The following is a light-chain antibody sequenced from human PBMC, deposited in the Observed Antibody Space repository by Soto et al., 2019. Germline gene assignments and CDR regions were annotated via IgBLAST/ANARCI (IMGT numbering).Light chain of an antibody. CDR2: AAS. J-gene: IGKJ4*01. CDR3: QQYSTSPLT. V-gene: IGKV3-20*01. CDR1: QSISTK. Sequence: EIVMTQSPATLSVSPGERATLSCRASQSISTKLAWYQQKPGQAPRLLIFAASSRASGIPDRFSGSGSGTDFTLTIDRLEPEDFAVYYCQQYSTSPLTFGGGTKVDI.